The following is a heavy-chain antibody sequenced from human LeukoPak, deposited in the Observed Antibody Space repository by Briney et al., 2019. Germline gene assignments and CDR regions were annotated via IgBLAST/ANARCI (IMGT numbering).Heavy chain of an antibody. Sequence: ASVKVSCKASGYTFTGYYMHWVRQAPGQGLEWMGWINPNSGGTNYAQKFQGRVTMTRDTSISTAYMELSRLRSDDTAVYYCARPAPLYYYDSSGYGPFQHWGQGTLVTVSS. CDR1: GYTFTGYY. D-gene: IGHD3-22*01. CDR3: ARPAPLYYYDSSGYGPFQH. CDR2: INPNSGGT. J-gene: IGHJ1*01. V-gene: IGHV1-2*02.